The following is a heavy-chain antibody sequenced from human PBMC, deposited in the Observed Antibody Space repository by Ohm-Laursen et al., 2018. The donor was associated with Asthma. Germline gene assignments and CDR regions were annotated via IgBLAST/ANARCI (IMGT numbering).Heavy chain of an antibody. CDR3: ARGVVSRTTPNWFDP. D-gene: IGHD2/OR15-2a*01. J-gene: IGHJ5*02. Sequence: SQTLSLTCTVSGGSISSGGYYWSWIRQHPGKGLEWIGYIYYSGSTYYNPSLKSRVSISVDTSKNQFSLELSSVTAADTAVYYCARGVVSRTTPNWFDPWGQGTLVTVSS. V-gene: IGHV4-31*03. CDR1: GGSISSGGYY. CDR2: IYYSGST.